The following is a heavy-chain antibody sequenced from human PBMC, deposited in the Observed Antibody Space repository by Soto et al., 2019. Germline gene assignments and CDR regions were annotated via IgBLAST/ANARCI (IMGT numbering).Heavy chain of an antibody. CDR2: SHSGGTT. Sequence: EVQLVESGGGLVQPGGSLRLSCGASGFTVTSNFMSWVRQAPGKGLEWVSLSHSGGTTDYADSGKGRFTISRDNSKNTPYLQLLGLRAADTAVYSCARLTGYRWVSHVGYYCDYWGQGNGVTVSS. V-gene: IGHV3-66*04. CDR1: GFTVTSNF. CDR3: ARLTGYRWVSHVGYYCDY. D-gene: IGHD5-12*01. J-gene: IGHJ4*02.